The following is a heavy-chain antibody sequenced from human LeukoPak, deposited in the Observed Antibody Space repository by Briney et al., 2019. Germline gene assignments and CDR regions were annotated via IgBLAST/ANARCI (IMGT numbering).Heavy chain of an antibody. V-gene: IGHV3-11*01. CDR1: GFTFSDYY. J-gene: IGHJ4*02. D-gene: IGHD3-22*01. Sequence: GGSLRLSCAASGFTFSDYYMSWIRQAPGKGLEWVSYISSSGSTIYYADSVKGRFTISRDNAKNSLYLQMNSLRAEDTAVYCCARDPRHYYDSSGYEDYWGQGTLVTVSS. CDR2: ISSSGSTI. CDR3: ARDPRHYYDSSGYEDY.